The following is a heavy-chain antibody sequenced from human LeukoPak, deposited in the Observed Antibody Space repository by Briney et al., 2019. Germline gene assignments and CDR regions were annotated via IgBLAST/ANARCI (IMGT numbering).Heavy chain of an antibody. D-gene: IGHD3-22*01. CDR3: ARVLLTYYFDSSGYYDY. V-gene: IGHV1-2*02. Sequence: GASVKVSCKASGYTFTGYYMQWVRQAPGQGLEWMGWINPNSGGTNYAQKFQDRVTMTRDTSISTAYMELSRLRSDDTAVYYCARVLLTYYFDSSGYYDYWGQGTLVTVSS. CDR2: INPNSGGT. CDR1: GYTFTGYY. J-gene: IGHJ4*02.